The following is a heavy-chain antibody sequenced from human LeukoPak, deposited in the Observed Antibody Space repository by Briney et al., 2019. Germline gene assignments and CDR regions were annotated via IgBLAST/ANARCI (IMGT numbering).Heavy chain of an antibody. V-gene: IGHV4-59*08. CDR1: GGSFSGYY. CDR3: ARMKAVYSSSWYNPGTKYYFDY. CDR2: IYYSGST. D-gene: IGHD6-13*01. J-gene: IGHJ4*02. Sequence: SETLSLTCAVYGGSFSGYYWSWIRQPPGKGLEWIGYIYYSGSTNYNPSLKSRVTISVDTSKNQFSLKLSSVTAADTAVYYCARMKAVYSSSWYNPGTKYYFDYWGQGTLVTVSS.